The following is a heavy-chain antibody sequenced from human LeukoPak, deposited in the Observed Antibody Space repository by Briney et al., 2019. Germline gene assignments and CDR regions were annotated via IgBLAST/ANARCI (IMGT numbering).Heavy chain of an antibody. CDR1: GGTFSSYA. CDR3: ARVPYCSNGICYTHYYCDY. V-gene: IGHV1-46*01. Sequence: ASVKVSCKASGGTFSSYAISWVRQAPGQGLEWMGMINPSGGSTTYAQKFQGRVTMTRDTSTSTVYMELSSLRSEDTAVYYCARVPYCSNGICYTHYYCDYWGQGTLVTVSS. D-gene: IGHD2-8*01. J-gene: IGHJ4*02. CDR2: INPSGGST.